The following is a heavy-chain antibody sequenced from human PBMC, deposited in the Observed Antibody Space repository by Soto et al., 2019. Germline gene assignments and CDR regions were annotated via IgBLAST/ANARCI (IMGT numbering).Heavy chain of an antibody. Sequence: ASVKVSCKASGYTFTSYDINWVRQATGQGLEWMGWMNPNSGNTGYAQKFQGRVTITADESTSTAYMELSSLRSEDTAVYYCARGRGWRDIVVVVAAMNIWGQGTMVTVSS. J-gene: IGHJ3*02. D-gene: IGHD2-15*01. CDR3: ARGRGWRDIVVVVAAMNI. CDR1: GYTFTSYD. CDR2: MNPNSGNT. V-gene: IGHV1-8*01.